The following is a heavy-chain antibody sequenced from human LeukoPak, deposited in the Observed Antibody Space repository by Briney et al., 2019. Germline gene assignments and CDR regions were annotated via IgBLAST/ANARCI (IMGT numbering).Heavy chain of an antibody. Sequence: PGGSLRLSCAASGFTFSSYAMSWVRQAPGKGLEWVGRIKSKTDGGTTDYAAPVKGRFTISRDDSKNTLYLQMNSLKTEDTAVYYCTAISFGGVFDYWGQGTLVTVSS. J-gene: IGHJ4*02. CDR1: GFTFSSYA. CDR3: TAISFGGVFDY. V-gene: IGHV3-15*01. D-gene: IGHD3-10*01. CDR2: IKSKTDGGTT.